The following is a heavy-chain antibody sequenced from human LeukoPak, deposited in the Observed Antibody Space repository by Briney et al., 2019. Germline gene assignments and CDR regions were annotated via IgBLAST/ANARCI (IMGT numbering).Heavy chain of an antibody. J-gene: IGHJ4*02. CDR1: GGSISSYY. D-gene: IGHD6-19*01. CDR2: IYYSGST. CDR3: ARDGGRSSGIDY. V-gene: IGHV4-59*01. Sequence: SETLSLTCSLSGGSISSYYWSWIRQPPGKGLEWIGYIYYSGSTNYNPSLKSRVTISVDTSKNQFSLKLSSVTAADTAVYYCARDGGRSSGIDYWGQGTLVTVSS.